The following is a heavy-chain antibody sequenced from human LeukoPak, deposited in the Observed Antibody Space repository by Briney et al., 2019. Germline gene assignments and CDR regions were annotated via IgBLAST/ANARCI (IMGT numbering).Heavy chain of an antibody. CDR2: ISYDGNTK. J-gene: IGHJ4*02. V-gene: IGHV3-30*04. Sequence: GGSLRLSCAASGFTFSHYAMHWVRQAPGKGLEWAAVISYDGNTKYYADSVKGRFTISRDNSKNTLYLQMNNLRAEDTAVYYCARDDGCGIDDYWGQGTLVTVSS. CDR3: ARDDGCGIDDY. CDR1: GFTFSHYA. D-gene: IGHD1-1*01.